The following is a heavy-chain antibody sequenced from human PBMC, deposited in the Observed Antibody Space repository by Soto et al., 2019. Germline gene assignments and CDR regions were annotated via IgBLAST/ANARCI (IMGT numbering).Heavy chain of an antibody. CDR3: ARDEGYCSSTSCYAEDHYYYYGMDV. Sequence: ASVKVSCKASGYTFTSYAMHWVRQAPGQRLEWMGWINAGNGNTKYSQKFQGRVTITRDTSASTAYMELSSLRSEDTAVYYCARDEGYCSSTSCYAEDHYYYYGMDVWGQGTTVTVSS. J-gene: IGHJ6*02. CDR2: INAGNGNT. CDR1: GYTFTSYA. V-gene: IGHV1-3*01. D-gene: IGHD2-2*01.